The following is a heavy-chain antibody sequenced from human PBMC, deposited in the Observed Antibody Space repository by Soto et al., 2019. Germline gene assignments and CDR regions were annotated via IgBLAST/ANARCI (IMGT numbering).Heavy chain of an antibody. J-gene: IGHJ4*02. Sequence: SVKVSCKASGGTFSSYAISWVRQAPGQGLEWMGGIIPIFGTANYAQKFQGRVTITADESTSTAYMELSSLRSEDTAVYYCARELGYCISTSCYELAYRAQRTLDTGSS. D-gene: IGHD2-2*01. CDR3: ARELGYCISTSCYELAY. CDR1: GGTFSSYA. V-gene: IGHV1-69*13. CDR2: IIPIFGTA.